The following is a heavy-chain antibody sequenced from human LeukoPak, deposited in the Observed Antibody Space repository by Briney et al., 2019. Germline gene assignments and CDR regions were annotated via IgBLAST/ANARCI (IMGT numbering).Heavy chain of an antibody. V-gene: IGHV3-23*01. CDR2: ISGSGGVT. CDR1: GFVFSSYA. CDR3: ARDRHGGYSLDY. Sequence: GGSLRLSCAASGFVFSSYAMNWVRQAPGKGLEWVSSISGSGGVTQYGDSVKGRFTISRDNSNNTMYLQMNSLRVEDTAIYYCARDRHGGYSLDYWGQGILVTVSS. D-gene: IGHD4-17*01. J-gene: IGHJ4*02.